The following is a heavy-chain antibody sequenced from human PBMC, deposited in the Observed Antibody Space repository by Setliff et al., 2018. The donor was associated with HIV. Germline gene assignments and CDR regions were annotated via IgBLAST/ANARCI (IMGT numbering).Heavy chain of an antibody. D-gene: IGHD1-26*01. J-gene: IGHJ4*02. CDR1: GFTFSSYV. CDR2: IEHDGSEK. V-gene: IGHV3-7*03. CDR3: ATDCAVVGGTGSLDS. Sequence: PGGSLRLSCSASGFTFSSYVMHWVRQAPGKGLEWVTFIEHDGSEKNYMDSVKGRFTISRDNAKNSLYLQMNSLRVEDTAVYYCATDCAVVGGTGSLDSWGQGTLVTVSS.